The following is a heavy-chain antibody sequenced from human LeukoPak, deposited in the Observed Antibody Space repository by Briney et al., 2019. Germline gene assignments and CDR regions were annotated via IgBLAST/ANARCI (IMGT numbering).Heavy chain of an antibody. CDR1: GFTFSYYS. CDR2: ISSSSSNI. J-gene: IGHJ4*02. V-gene: IGHV3-21*05. CDR3: ARGSGSSWYFYFDY. Sequence: NPGGSLRLSCAASGFTFSYYSMNWVRQAPGKGLEWVSYISSSSSNIYYADSVKGRFTISRDNAKNSVYLQMNSLRAEDTALCYCARGSGSSWYFYFDYWGQGTLVTVSS. D-gene: IGHD6-13*01.